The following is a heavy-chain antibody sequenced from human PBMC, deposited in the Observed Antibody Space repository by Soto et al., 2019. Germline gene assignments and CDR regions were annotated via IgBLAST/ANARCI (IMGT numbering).Heavy chain of an antibody. J-gene: IGHJ4*02. CDR3: ARGDGDRYDGNVYVGRH. D-gene: IGHD2-21*01. CDR2: TKSDGSGT. V-gene: IGHV3-74*01. Sequence: EVQLVESGGGLVQPGESLTLSCAASGFTFSSYWMHWVRQAPGKGLVWVSRTKSDGSGTYYADSVKARLTMSRVNAKNTLYLQMNSLRVEDTAVYFCARGDGDRYDGNVYVGRHWGQGTLVTVSS. CDR1: GFTFSSYW.